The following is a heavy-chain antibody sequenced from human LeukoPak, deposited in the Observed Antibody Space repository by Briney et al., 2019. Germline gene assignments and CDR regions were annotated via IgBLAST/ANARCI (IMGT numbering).Heavy chain of an antibody. CDR2: IYYSGST. CDR3: ARQSSLAFDI. Sequence: TSETLSLTCTVSGGSISSSSYYCGWIRQPPGKGLEWIGSIYYSGSTYYNPSLKSRATISVDTSKNQFSLKLSSVTAADTAVYYCARQSSLAFDIWGQGTMVTVSS. V-gene: IGHV4-39*01. CDR1: GGSISSSSYY. J-gene: IGHJ3*02.